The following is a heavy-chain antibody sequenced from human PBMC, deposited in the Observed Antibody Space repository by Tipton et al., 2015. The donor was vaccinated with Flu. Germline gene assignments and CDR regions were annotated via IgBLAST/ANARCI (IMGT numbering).Heavy chain of an antibody. Sequence: AGLVKPSETLSLTCAVYGGSFSGYYWTWIRQPPGKGLEWIGNIFRSGNTYHNPSLKSRVTISVDTSKNHFSLKLSSVTAADTAVYYCARRDYSNYVSDPKNWFDPWGQGILVTVSS. CDR2: IFRSGNT. V-gene: IGHV4-34*12. CDR1: GGSFSGYY. D-gene: IGHD4-11*01. J-gene: IGHJ5*02. CDR3: ARRDYSNYVSDPKNWFDP.